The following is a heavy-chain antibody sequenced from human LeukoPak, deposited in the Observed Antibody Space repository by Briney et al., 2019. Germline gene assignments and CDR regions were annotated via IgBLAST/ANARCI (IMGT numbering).Heavy chain of an antibody. CDR2: INPNSGGT. CDR3: ARNRYDYNFGY. D-gene: IGHD5-24*01. J-gene: IGHJ4*02. Sequence: ASVKVSCKASGYTFTDYYFHWVRQAPGQGLEWMGWINPNSGGTNYAQKFQGRVTMTRDTSISTAYMELSSLTSDDTAVYYCARNRYDYNFGYLAQGTLVNVSS. CDR1: GYTFTDYY. V-gene: IGHV1-2*02.